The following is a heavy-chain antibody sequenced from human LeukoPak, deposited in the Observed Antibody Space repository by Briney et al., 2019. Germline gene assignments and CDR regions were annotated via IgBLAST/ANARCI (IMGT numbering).Heavy chain of an antibody. V-gene: IGHV1-18*01. J-gene: IGHJ4*02. CDR3: VQYYYDSSGYYWDY. Sequence: ASVKVSCKASGYTFTSYGISWVRQAPGQGLEWMGWISAYNGNTNYAQKLQGRVTMTTDTSTSTAYTELRSLRSDDTAVYYCVQYYYDSSGYYWDYWGQGTLVTVSS. CDR2: ISAYNGNT. CDR1: GYTFTSYG. D-gene: IGHD3-22*01.